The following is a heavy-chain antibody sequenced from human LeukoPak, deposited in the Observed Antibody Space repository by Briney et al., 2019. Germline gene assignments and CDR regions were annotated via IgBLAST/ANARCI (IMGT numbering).Heavy chain of an antibody. V-gene: IGHV4-59*01. J-gene: IGHJ4*02. D-gene: IGHD5-18*01. Sequence: SETLSLTCTVSGGSIGIYYWSWIRQPPGKGLEWIGYIYYSGSTNYNPSLKSRVPISVDTSNNQFSLKLSPGTAADTAVYYCAREEYSYGIDYWGQGTLVTVSS. CDR3: AREEYSYGIDY. CDR2: IYYSGST. CDR1: GGSIGIYY.